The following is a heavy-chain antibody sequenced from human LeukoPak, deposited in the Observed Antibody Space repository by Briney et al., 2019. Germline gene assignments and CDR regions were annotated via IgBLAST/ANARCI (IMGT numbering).Heavy chain of an antibody. CDR3: AHSRYEILTNYGPRGYFDF. V-gene: IGHV2-5*01. CDR2: ISWNDDK. CDR1: GFSLSTSGLG. J-gene: IGHJ4*02. Sequence: SAPTLVNPTQTLTLTCTFSGFSLSTSGLGVGWIPQPPGKALEWLALISWNDDKRHSTSLKSRLTITKDTSKKQVVLTMTNMDPVDTPTYYCAHSRYEILTNYGPRGYFDFWGQGTLVTVSS. D-gene: IGHD3-9*01.